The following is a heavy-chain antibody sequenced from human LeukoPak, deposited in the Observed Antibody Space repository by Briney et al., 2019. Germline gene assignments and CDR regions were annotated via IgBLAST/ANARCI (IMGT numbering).Heavy chain of an antibody. CDR2: IYHSGST. CDR1: GGSISSGGYS. V-gene: IGHV4-30-2*01. CDR3: ARHVYSTAYFDY. D-gene: IGHD2-8*01. Sequence: SQTLSLTCAVSGGSISSGGYSWSWIRQPPGKGLEWIGYIYHSGSTYYNPSLKSRVTISVDRSKNQFSLKLSSVTAADTAVYYCARHVYSTAYFDYWGQGTLVTVSS. J-gene: IGHJ4*02.